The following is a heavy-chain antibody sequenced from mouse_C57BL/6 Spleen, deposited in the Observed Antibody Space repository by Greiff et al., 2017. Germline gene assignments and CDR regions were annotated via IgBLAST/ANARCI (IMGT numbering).Heavy chain of an antibody. J-gene: IGHJ2*01. V-gene: IGHV1-64*01. D-gene: IGHD1-1*01. CDR2: IHPNSGST. CDR1: GYTFTSYW. CDR3: ARAGYYYGFGY. Sequence: QVQLQQPGAELVKPGASVKLSCKASGYTFTSYWMHWVKQRPGQGLEWIGMIHPNSGSTNYNEKFKSKATLTVDKSSSTAYMQLSSLTSEDSAVYYCARAGYYYGFGYWGQGTTLTVSS.